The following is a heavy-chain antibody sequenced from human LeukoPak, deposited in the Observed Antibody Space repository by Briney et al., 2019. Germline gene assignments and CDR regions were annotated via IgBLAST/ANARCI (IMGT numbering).Heavy chain of an antibody. D-gene: IGHD2-2*01. Sequence: ASVKVSCKASGYTFTNYGISWVRQAPGQGLEWMGWISAYNGNTNYARKLQGRVTMTTDTSTSTAYMELRSLRSDDPAVYYCARDPPYCSNTNCYFDYWGQGPLVTVSS. V-gene: IGHV1-18*01. CDR2: ISAYNGNT. CDR3: ARDPPYCSNTNCYFDY. CDR1: GYTFTNYG. J-gene: IGHJ4*02.